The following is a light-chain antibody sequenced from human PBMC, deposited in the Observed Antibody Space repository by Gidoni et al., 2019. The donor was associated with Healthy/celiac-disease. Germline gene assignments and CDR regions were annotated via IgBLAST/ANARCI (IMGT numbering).Light chain of an antibody. CDR3: QQSYSTRWT. J-gene: IGKJ1*01. CDR2: ASS. V-gene: IGKV1-39*01. CDR1: QSISSY. Sequence: DSQMTQSPSSLSASVGDRVTITCRASQSISSYLNWYQQKPGKAPKLLIYASSSLQSGVPSRFSGSGSGTSFTLTISSLQPEDFATYYCQQSYSTRWTFGQXTKVEIK.